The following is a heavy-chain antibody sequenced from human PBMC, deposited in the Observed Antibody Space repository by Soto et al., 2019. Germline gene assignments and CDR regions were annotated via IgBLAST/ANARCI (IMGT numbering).Heavy chain of an antibody. Sequence: QITLKESGPTLVKPTQTLTLTCTFSGFSLSTSGVGVGWIRQPPGKALEWLALIYWDDDKRYSPSLKSRLTITKDTSKTPVVLTMTNMDPVDTATYYCAHSPVLVVTAGWFDPWGQGTLVTVSS. CDR2: IYWDDDK. J-gene: IGHJ5*02. D-gene: IGHD2-21*02. V-gene: IGHV2-5*02. CDR3: AHSPVLVVTAGWFDP. CDR1: GFSLSTSGVG.